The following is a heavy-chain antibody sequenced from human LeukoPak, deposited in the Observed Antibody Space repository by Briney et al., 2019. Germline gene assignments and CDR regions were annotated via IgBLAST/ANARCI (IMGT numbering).Heavy chain of an antibody. V-gene: IGHV3-11*01. CDR2: ISSSGSTI. D-gene: IGHD5/OR15-5a*01. Sequence: GGSLRLSCAASGFTFSDYYMSWIRQAPGKGLEYVSYISSSGSTIYYADSVKGRFTLSRDNAKTSPYLQMNSLRAEDTAVYYCARVVSPYAFDIWGQGTMVTVSS. CDR3: ARVVSPYAFDI. J-gene: IGHJ3*02. CDR1: GFTFSDYY.